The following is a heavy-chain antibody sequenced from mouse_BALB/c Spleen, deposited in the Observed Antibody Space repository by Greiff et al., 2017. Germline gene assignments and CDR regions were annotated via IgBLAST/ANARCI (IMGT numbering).Heavy chain of an antibody. J-gene: IGHJ4*01. Sequence: VQLQQSGAELVRPGVSVKISCKGSGYTFTDYAMHWVKQSHAKSLEWIGVISTYYGDASYNQKFKGKATMTVDKSSSTAYMELARLTSEDSAIFYCARTRYDHSMDYWGQGTSVTVSS. CDR3: ARTRYDHSMDY. V-gene: IGHV1S137*01. D-gene: IGHD2-3*01. CDR1: GYTFTDYA. CDR2: ISTYYGDA.